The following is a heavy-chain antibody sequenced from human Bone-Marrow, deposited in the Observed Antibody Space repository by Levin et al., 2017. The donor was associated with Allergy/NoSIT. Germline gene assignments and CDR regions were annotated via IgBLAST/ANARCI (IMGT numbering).Heavy chain of an antibody. CDR3: ARGCGGSCYFNYCYMDV. J-gene: IGHJ6*03. CDR1: GFTVSSNY. CDR2: IYSGGST. V-gene: IGHV3-66*02. Sequence: PGGSLRLSCAASGFTVSSNYMSWVRQAPGKGLEWVSVIYSGGSTYYADSVKGRFTISRDNSKNTLYLQMNSLRAEDTAVYYWARGCGGSCYFNYCYMDVWGKGTTVTVSS. D-gene: IGHD2-15*01.